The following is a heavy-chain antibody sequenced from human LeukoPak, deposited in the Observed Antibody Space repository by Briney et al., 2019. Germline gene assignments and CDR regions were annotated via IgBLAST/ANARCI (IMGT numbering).Heavy chain of an antibody. CDR2: ISAYNGNT. V-gene: IGHV1-18*04. CDR1: GYTFTSYG. J-gene: IGHJ4*02. CDR3: ARDRAGRSLGYFDY. Sequence: ASVKVSCKASGYTFTSYGISWVRQAPGQGLEWMGWISAYNGNTNYAQKLQGRVIMTTDTSTSTAYMELRSLRSDDTAVYYCARDRAGRSLGYFDYWGQGTLVTVSS. D-gene: IGHD6-19*01.